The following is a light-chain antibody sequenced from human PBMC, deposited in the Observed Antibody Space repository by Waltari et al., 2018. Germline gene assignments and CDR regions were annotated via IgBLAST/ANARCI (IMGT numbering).Light chain of an antibody. J-gene: IGKJ5*01. CDR1: QDISNH. Sequence: LAMTPYASYLSAPVGDKVTITCRASQDISNHLSWFQQKQGKAPKLLIYDVSKLETGVASRFSGGGSRADFTLIINDVQPEDVATYYCQQYDSLTLLTFGQGTRLE. V-gene: IGKV1-33*01. CDR2: DVS. CDR3: QQYDSLTLLT.